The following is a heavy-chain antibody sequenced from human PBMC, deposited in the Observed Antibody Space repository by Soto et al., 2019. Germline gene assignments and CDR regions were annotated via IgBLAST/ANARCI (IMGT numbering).Heavy chain of an antibody. Sequence: GGSLRLSCAASGFTFSSYWMTWVRQAPGKALEWLANIKHDGSESNYVDSVKGRFTISRDNAENSVYLQMNSLRVEDTAVYYCTRGSGWSYYLGRLTLVTVSS. D-gene: IGHD6-19*01. J-gene: IGHJ4*02. CDR2: IKHDGSES. CDR1: GFTFSSYW. V-gene: IGHV3-7*04. CDR3: TRGSGWSYY.